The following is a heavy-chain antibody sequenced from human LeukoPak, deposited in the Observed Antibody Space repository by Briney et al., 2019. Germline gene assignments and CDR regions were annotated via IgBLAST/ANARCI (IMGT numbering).Heavy chain of an antibody. CDR3: ARDIQLST. J-gene: IGHJ3*01. CDR1: GFTFSDPA. V-gene: IGHV3-23*01. Sequence: HTGGSLRLSCAASGFTFSDPAMTWVRQAPGKGLEWVSLINFSGDSIYYADSVRGRFTISRDNSKDTLSLEMNSLRAEDTAIYYCARDIQLSTWGLGTMVTVSS. CDR2: INFSGDSI. D-gene: IGHD5-24*01.